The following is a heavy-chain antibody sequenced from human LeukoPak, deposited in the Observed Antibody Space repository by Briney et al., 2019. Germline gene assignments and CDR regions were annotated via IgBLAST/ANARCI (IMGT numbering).Heavy chain of an antibody. V-gene: IGHV3-30-3*01. CDR2: ISYDGSNK. CDR3: ARSVVVGGRWFDP. D-gene: IGHD2-2*01. CDR1: GFTFSSYA. Sequence: GGSLRLSCAASGFTFSSYAMHWVRQAPGKGLEWVAVISYDGSNKYYADSVKGRFTISRDNSKNTLYLQMNSLRAEDTAVYYCARSVVVGGRWFDPWGQGTLVTVSS. J-gene: IGHJ5*02.